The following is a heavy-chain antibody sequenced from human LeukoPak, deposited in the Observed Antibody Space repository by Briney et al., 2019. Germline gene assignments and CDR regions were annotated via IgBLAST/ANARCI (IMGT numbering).Heavy chain of an antibody. J-gene: IGHJ5*02. Sequence: GESLKISCKGSGYSFTNYWIGWVRQMPGKGLEWMGIIYPGDSDTRYSPSFQGQVTISADKSISTAYLQWSSLKASDTAMYYCARRPSGYCSSTRCWDDWFDPWGQGTLVTVSS. CDR2: IYPGDSDT. CDR1: GYSFTNYW. V-gene: IGHV5-51*01. D-gene: IGHD2-2*03. CDR3: ARRPSGYCSSTRCWDDWFDP.